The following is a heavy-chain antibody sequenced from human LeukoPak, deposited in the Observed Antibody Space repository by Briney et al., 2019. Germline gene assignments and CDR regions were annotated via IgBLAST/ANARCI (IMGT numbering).Heavy chain of an antibody. CDR3: ARSPGGYSYGYYYHYYMDV. D-gene: IGHD5-18*01. Sequence: GASVKVSCKASGYTFTSYGISWVRQAPGQGLEWMGWIGAYNGNTNYAQKLQGRVTMTTDTSTSTAYMELRSLKSDDTAVYYCARSPGGYSYGYYYHYYMDVWGKGTTVTVSS. J-gene: IGHJ6*03. V-gene: IGHV1-18*01. CDR2: IGAYNGNT. CDR1: GYTFTSYG.